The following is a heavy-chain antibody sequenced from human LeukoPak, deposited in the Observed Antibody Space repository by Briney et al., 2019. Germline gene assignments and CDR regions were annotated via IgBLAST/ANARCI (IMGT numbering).Heavy chain of an antibody. CDR3: ARDTASSGFDY. V-gene: IGHV4-31*03. Sequence: SQTLSLTCTVSGGSISSGGYYWSWIRQHPGKGLEWIGYIYYSGSTCYNPSLKSRVTISVDTSKNQFSLKLSSVTAADTAVYYCARDTASSGFDYWGQGTLVTVSS. J-gene: IGHJ4*02. D-gene: IGHD5-18*01. CDR1: GGSISSGGYY. CDR2: IYYSGST.